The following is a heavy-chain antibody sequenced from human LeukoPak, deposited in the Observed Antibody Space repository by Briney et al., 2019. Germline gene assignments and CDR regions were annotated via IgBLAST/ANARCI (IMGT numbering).Heavy chain of an antibody. CDR2: IYYSGST. CDR3: ARSALGTLEWLSNFDY. Sequence: LRLSCAASGFTFSSYAMSWIRQPPGKGLEWIGYIYYSGSTYYNPSLKSRVTISVDTSKNQFSLKLSSVTAADTAVYYCARSALGTLEWLSNFDYWGQGTLVTVSS. CDR1: GFTFSSYA. D-gene: IGHD3-3*01. V-gene: IGHV4-31*02. J-gene: IGHJ4*02.